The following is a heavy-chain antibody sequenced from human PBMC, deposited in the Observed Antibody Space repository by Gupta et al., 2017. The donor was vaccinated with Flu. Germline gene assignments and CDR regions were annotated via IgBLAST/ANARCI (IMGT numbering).Heavy chain of an antibody. CDR2: ISYDGSNK. V-gene: IGHV3-30*03. J-gene: IGHJ4*02. D-gene: IGHD2-15*01. CDR3: AGYCSGGSCLDY. CDR1: G. Sequence: GMHWVRQAPGKGLEWVAVISYDGSNKYYADSVKGRFTISRDNSKNTLYLQMNSLRAEDTAVYYCAGYCSGGSCLDYWGQGTLVTVSS.